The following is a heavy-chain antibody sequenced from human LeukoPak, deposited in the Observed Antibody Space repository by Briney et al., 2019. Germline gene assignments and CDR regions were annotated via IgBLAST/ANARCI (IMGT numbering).Heavy chain of an antibody. CDR3: ARASIGYCSSTSCPDHFDY. D-gene: IGHD2-2*01. CDR1: GYTFTSCG. J-gene: IGHJ4*02. CDR2: ISAYNGNT. V-gene: IGHV1-18*01. Sequence: ASVKVSCKASGYTFTSCGISWVRQAPGQGLEWMGWISAYNGNTNYAQKLQGRVTMTTDTSTSTAYMELRSLRSDDTAVYYCARASIGYCSSTSCPDHFDYWGQGTLVTVSS.